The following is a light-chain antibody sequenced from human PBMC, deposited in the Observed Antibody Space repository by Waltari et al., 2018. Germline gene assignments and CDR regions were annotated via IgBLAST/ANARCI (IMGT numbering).Light chain of an antibody. CDR3: AAWDDSLNGHWV. CDR2: RNN. V-gene: IGLV1-44*01. J-gene: IGLJ3*02. CDR1: SPNHGSTT. Sequence: QSVLTQPPSASGTPGQRVTISCSGSSPNHGSTTVNWYQQLPGTAPKLLIHRNNQRPSGVPDRFSGSKSGTSASLAISGLQSEDEADYYCAAWDDSLNGHWVFGGGTKLTVL.